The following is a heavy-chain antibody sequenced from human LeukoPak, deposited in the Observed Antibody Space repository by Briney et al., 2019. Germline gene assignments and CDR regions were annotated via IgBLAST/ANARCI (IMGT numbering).Heavy chain of an antibody. V-gene: IGHV4-59*08. J-gene: IGHJ4*02. CDR3: ARRSYGSFDY. CDR2: IYYSGST. CDR1: GGSIISNY. D-gene: IGHD5-18*01. Sequence: SETLSLTCTVSGGSIISNYWTWLRQPPGKGLEWIGYIYYSGSTTYNPSLNSRVTISLDTSKNQFSLKLSSVTAADTAIYYCARRSYGSFDYWGQGTLVTVSS.